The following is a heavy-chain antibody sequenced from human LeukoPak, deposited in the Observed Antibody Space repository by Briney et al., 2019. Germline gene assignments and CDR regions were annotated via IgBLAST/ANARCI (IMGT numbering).Heavy chain of an antibody. CDR1: GFTFSSYE. CDR2: ISSSGSTI. CDR3: AELGTTMIGGV. V-gene: IGHV3-48*03. Sequence: GGSLRLSCAASGFTFSSYEMNWVRQAPGKGLEWVSYISSSGSTIYYADSVKGRFTISRDNAKNSLYLQMNSMRAEDTAVYYCAELGTTMIGGVWGKGTTVTISS. D-gene: IGHD3-10*02. J-gene: IGHJ6*04.